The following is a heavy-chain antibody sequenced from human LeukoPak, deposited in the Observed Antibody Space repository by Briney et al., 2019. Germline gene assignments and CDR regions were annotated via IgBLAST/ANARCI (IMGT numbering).Heavy chain of an antibody. CDR3: ARRDGFQSYYFDY. CDR1: GYRFTHYW. Sequence: GESLKISCSASGYRFTHYWIAWVRQMPGKGLEWMGIIYPGDSDTRYSTSFQGQVTISVDKSISTAFLQWSSLKASDTAMYYWARRDGFQSYYFDYWGQGTLVTVSS. D-gene: IGHD5-24*01. V-gene: IGHV5-51*01. J-gene: IGHJ4*02. CDR2: IYPGDSDT.